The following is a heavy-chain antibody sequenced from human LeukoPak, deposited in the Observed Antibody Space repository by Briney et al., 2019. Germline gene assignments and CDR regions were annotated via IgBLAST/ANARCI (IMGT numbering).Heavy chain of an antibody. Sequence: SGPTLVNPTQTLTLTCTFSGFSLSTRGVGVGWIRQPPGKALEWLTLIYWDDDKRYSPSLKSRLTITKDTSKNQVVLTMTNMDPVDTATYYCVYSFPQPGSVGTLHYWGQGTLVTVSS. CDR2: IYWDDDK. CDR3: VYSFPQPGSVGTLHY. V-gene: IGHV2-5*02. D-gene: IGHD5/OR15-5a*01. J-gene: IGHJ4*02. CDR1: GFSLSTRGVG.